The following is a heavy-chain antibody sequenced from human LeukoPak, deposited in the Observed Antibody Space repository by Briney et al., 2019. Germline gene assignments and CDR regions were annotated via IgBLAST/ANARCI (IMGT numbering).Heavy chain of an antibody. CDR2: ISGSGDTT. CDR3: AKDYCTITTCSFDS. D-gene: IGHD2-2*01. CDR1: GFTFSSYA. J-gene: IGHJ4*02. V-gene: IGHV3-23*01. Sequence: GGSLRLSCAASGFTFSSYAMSWVRQAPGKGLEWVSGISGSGDTTYYADSVKGRFTISRDNSNNTLYLQMNTLRAEDTAVYYCAKDYCTITTCSFDSWGQGTLVTVSS.